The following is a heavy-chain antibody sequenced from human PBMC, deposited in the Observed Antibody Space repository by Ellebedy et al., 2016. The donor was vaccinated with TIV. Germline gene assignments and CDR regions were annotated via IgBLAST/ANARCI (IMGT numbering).Heavy chain of an antibody. CDR1: GGSISSYY. CDR3: ARVLSPYTWFDP. CDR2: IYYSGST. J-gene: IGHJ5*02. V-gene: IGHV4-59*12. D-gene: IGHD3-3*02. Sequence: SETLSLXXTVSGGSISSYYWSWIRQPPGKGLEWIGYIYYSGSTYYNPSLKSRVTISVDRSKNQFSLKLSSVTAADTAVYYCARVLSPYTWFDPWGQGTLVTVSS.